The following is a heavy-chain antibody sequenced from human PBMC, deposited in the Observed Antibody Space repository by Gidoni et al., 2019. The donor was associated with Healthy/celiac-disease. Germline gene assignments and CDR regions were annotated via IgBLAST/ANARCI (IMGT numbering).Heavy chain of an antibody. CDR2: ISIYNGKT. CDR1: GYTFNNYG. Sequence: QVQLVQSGAEVKKPGASVKVSCTTSGYTFNNYGITWVRQAPGQGLEWMGWISIYNGKTHYAQNLQDRVIMTTDTYTSTAYMELRSLSSDDTAMYYCARAVLRSFDYLPSPPFDYWGQGTLVTVSS. V-gene: IGHV1-18*01. D-gene: IGHD3-9*01. J-gene: IGHJ4*02. CDR3: ARAVLRSFDYLPSPPFDY.